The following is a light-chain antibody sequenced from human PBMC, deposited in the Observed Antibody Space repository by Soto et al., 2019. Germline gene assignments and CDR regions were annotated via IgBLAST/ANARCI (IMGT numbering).Light chain of an antibody. V-gene: IGLV1-40*01. J-gene: IGLJ3*02. CDR1: SSNIGAGYA. CDR2: DDD. CDR3: QSYDSGLSGSWV. Sequence: QSVLTQPPSVSGAPGQSVTISCTRSSSNIGAGYAVHWYQHLPVTAPKLLISDDDNRPSGVPARFSGSKSGTSSSLAIAGLQAEDEADYYCQSYDSGLSGSWVFGGGTKLTVL.